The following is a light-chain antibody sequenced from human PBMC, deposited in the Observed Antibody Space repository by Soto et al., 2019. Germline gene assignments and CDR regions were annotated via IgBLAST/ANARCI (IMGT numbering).Light chain of an antibody. CDR1: SSNTGAGYD. V-gene: IGLV1-40*01. CDR2: GNN. J-gene: IGLJ2*01. CDR3: QSYDSSLSVV. Sequence: QSVLTQPPSVSGAPGQRVSISCTGSSSNTGAGYDVHWYQQLPGTAPKLLIYGNNNRPSGVPARLSGSKSGTSASLAITGLQAEDEADYYCQSYDSSLSVVFGGGTKVTVL.